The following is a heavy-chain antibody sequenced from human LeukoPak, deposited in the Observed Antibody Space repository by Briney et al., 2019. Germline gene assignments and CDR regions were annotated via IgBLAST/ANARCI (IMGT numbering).Heavy chain of an antibody. Sequence: SETLSLTCTVSGGSISSYYWSWIRQPPGKGLEWIGYIYYSGSTNYNPSLKSRVTISVDTSKNQFSLKLSSVTAADTAVYYCARVGYSSGWDFDHWGQGTLVTVSS. CDR3: ARVGYSSGWDFDH. CDR2: IYYSGST. CDR1: GGSISSYY. J-gene: IGHJ4*02. D-gene: IGHD6-19*01. V-gene: IGHV4-59*01.